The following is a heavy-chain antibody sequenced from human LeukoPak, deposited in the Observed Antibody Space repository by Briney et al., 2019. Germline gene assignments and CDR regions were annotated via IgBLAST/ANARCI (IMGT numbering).Heavy chain of an antibody. V-gene: IGHV3-23*01. Sequence: HPGGSLRLSCAASGFTFSDHAMTWVRQTLAKGLESVSSTSAGGDITHYAESVKGRFTISRDNSKNTLYLQMNSLRAEDTAVYYCARDSYSSSSDSYYYYYGMDVWGQGTTVTVSS. CDR1: GFTFSDHA. CDR2: TSAGGDIT. D-gene: IGHD6-6*01. CDR3: ARDSYSSSSDSYYYYYGMDV. J-gene: IGHJ6*02.